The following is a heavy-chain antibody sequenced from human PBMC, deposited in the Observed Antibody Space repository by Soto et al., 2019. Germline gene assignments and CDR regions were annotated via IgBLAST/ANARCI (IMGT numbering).Heavy chain of an antibody. CDR1: GYTLTELS. D-gene: IGHD1-26*01. CDR3: ATDTSPLVGATPFEY. V-gene: IGHV1-24*01. CDR2: FDPEDGET. Sequence: QVQLVQSGAEVKKPGASVKVSCKVSGYTLTELSMHWVRQAPGKGLEWMGGFDPEDGETIYAQKFQGRVTMTEDTSRXTAYMELSRLRSEDTAVYYCATDTSPLVGATPFEYWGQGTLVTVSS. J-gene: IGHJ4*02.